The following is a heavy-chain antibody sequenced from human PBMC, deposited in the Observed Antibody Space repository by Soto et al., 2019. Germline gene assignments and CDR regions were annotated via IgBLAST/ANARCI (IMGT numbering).Heavy chain of an antibody. J-gene: IGHJ4*02. D-gene: IGHD2-15*01. Sequence: GGSLRLSCAASGFTFSDHYMDWVRQAPGKGLEWVGRIRNKANSYTTEYAASVRGRFTISRDDSKNSLYLQMNSLKTEDTAVYYCSRCCGGGYYVDFDYWGQGTLVTAPQ. CDR2: IRNKANSYTT. V-gene: IGHV3-72*01. CDR3: SRCCGGGYYVDFDY. CDR1: GFTFSDHY.